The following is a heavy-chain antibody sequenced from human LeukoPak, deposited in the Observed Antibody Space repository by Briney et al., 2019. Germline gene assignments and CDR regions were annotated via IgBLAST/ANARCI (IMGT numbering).Heavy chain of an antibody. D-gene: IGHD2-2*01. Sequence: GALRLSCTASGFTFGDYALSWVRQAPGKGLGGVGFIRSKAYAGTTEYAASVKGRFTISRDDSKSIAYLQMNSLKTEDTAVHYCTRGGDFGVPAPLGIDAFDIWGQGTMVTVSS. CDR1: GFTFGDYA. V-gene: IGHV3-49*04. J-gene: IGHJ3*02. CDR3: TRGGDFGVPAPLGIDAFDI. CDR2: IRSKAYAGTT.